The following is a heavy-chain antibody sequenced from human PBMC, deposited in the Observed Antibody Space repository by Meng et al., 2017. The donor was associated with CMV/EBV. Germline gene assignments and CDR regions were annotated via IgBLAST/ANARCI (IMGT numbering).Heavy chain of an antibody. V-gene: IGHV3-23*01. Sequence: VVVWGAGGGLVRPGGSLGLSWAASGFTFCSVAMRRVRQAPGKGLEWVSAISGSGGSTYYADYVKGRFTISRDNSKNTLYLQMNSLRAEDTAVYYCEKVLAGDGTLDYWGQGTLVTVSS. D-gene: IGHD5-24*01. CDR3: EKVLAGDGTLDY. CDR1: GFTFCSVA. CDR2: ISGSGGST. J-gene: IGHJ4*02.